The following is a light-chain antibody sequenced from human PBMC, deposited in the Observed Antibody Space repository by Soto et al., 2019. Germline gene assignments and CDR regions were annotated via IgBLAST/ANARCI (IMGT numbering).Light chain of an antibody. CDR1: SSDVGDYNY. V-gene: IGLV2-14*01. Sequence: QSALTQPASVSGSPGQSITISCSGTSSDVGDYNYVSWYQQHPGKAPKPMIYEVSNRPSGVSNRFSGSKSGNTASLTISGLQVEDEADYYCSSYTSINTYVFGTGTKLTVL. CDR2: EVS. J-gene: IGLJ1*01. CDR3: SSYTSINTYV.